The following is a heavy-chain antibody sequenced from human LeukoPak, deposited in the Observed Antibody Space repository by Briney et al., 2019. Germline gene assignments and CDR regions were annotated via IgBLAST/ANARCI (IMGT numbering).Heavy chain of an antibody. Sequence: ASVKVSCKASGYTFTSYGISWVRQAPGQGLEWMGWISAYNGNTNYAQKLQGRVTITTDTSTSTAYMELRSLRSDDTAVYYCARDAGTYYYDSSGRDAFDIWGQGTMVTVSS. CDR1: GYTFTSYG. CDR3: ARDAGTYYYDSSGRDAFDI. V-gene: IGHV1-18*01. J-gene: IGHJ3*02. D-gene: IGHD3-22*01. CDR2: ISAYNGNT.